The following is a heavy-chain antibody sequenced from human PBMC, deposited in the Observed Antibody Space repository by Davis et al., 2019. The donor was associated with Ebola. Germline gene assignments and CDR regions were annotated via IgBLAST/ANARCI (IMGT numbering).Heavy chain of an antibody. CDR1: GGTFSSYA. D-gene: IGHD6-19*01. V-gene: IGHV1-69*06. CDR3: ATPDSIAVAGVFSGFDY. J-gene: IGHJ4*02. Sequence: SVKVSCKASGGTFSSYAICWVRQAPGQGLEWMGGIIPIFGTANYAQKFQGRVTITADKSTSTAYMELSSLRSEDTAVYYCATPDSIAVAGVFSGFDYWGQGTLVTVSS. CDR2: IIPIFGTA.